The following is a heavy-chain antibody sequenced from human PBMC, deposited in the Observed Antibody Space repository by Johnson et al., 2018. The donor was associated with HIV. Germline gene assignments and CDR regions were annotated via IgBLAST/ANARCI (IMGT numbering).Heavy chain of an antibody. CDR1: EFTFHSYW. V-gene: IGHV3-30-3*01. D-gene: IGHD3-10*01. CDR2: IWYDGSNK. CDR3: AREPRGPSSGSRIPDAFDI. Sequence: QVQLVESGGGLVQPGGSLRLSCAASEFTFHSYWMTWVRQAPGKGLEWVAVIWYDGSNKYYADSVKGRFTISRDNSKNTLYLQMNSLRAEDTAVYYCAREPRGPSSGSRIPDAFDIWGQGTMVTVSS. J-gene: IGHJ3*02.